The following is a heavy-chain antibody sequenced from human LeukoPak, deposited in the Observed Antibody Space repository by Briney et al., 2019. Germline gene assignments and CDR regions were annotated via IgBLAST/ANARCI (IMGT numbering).Heavy chain of an antibody. Sequence: SVKVSCNASGGTFSSYGISWVRQAPGQGLEWMGGIIPIFGTANYAQKFQGRVTITADKSTSTAYMELSSLRSEDTAVYYCAKTPVGMVTLDYWGQGTLVTVSS. CDR3: AKTPVGMVTLDY. CDR2: IIPIFGTA. D-gene: IGHD5-24*01. V-gene: IGHV1-69*06. J-gene: IGHJ4*02. CDR1: GGTFSSYG.